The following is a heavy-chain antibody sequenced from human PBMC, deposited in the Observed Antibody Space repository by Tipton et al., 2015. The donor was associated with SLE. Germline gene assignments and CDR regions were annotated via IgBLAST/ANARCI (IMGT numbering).Heavy chain of an antibody. Sequence: QLVQSGGRVVRPGGSLRLSCAASGFTFDDYGTSWVRQAPGKGLEWVSGINWNDITTGYADSVKGRFTISRDNAKNSLYLQMNSLRAEDTALYYCARGPTTEITTFDHWGQGTLVTVSS. D-gene: IGHD1-1*01. CDR1: GFTFDDYG. CDR2: INWNDITT. J-gene: IGHJ4*02. V-gene: IGHV3-20*04. CDR3: ARGPTTEITTFDH.